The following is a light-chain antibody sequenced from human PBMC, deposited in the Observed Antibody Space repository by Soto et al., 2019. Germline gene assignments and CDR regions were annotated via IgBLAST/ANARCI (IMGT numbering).Light chain of an antibody. J-gene: IGKJ1*01. V-gene: IGKV3-15*01. CDR2: AAS. Sequence: EIVMTQSPATLSVSSGGGATLSCRASQSVSSNLAWYQQKPGQAPRLLIYAASARATGIPARFSGSGSGTEFTLTISSLQSEDFAVYYCQQYNNWPRTFGQGTKVDIK. CDR1: QSVSSN. CDR3: QQYNNWPRT.